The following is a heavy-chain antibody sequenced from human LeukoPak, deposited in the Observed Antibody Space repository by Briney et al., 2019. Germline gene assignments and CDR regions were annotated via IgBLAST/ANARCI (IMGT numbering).Heavy chain of an antibody. CDR3: ASGGDYAGIAALFRH. CDR1: GFTFRSYA. CDR2: ISIRGITI. D-gene: IGHD4-17*01. J-gene: IGHJ4*02. Sequence: GGSLRLSCAASGFTFRSYAMNWVRQAPGKGLEWVSYISIRGITINYADSVKGRFSIFRDDAKSSLFLQMNSLKTEDTALYYCASGGDYAGIAALFRHWGQGSLVTVSS. V-gene: IGHV3-48*03.